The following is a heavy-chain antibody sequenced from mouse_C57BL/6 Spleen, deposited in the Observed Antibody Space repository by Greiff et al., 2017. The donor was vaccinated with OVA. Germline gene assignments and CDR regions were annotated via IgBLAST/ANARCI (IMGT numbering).Heavy chain of an antibody. CDR3: TREELRLRAMDY. Sequence: EVKVEESGEGLVKPGGSLKLSCAASGFTFSSYAMSWVRQTPEKRLEWVAYISSGGDYIYYADTVKGRFTISRDNARNTLYLQMSSLKSEDTAMYYCTREELRLRAMDYWGQGTSVTVSS. D-gene: IGHD3-2*02. J-gene: IGHJ4*01. CDR1: GFTFSSYA. V-gene: IGHV5-9-1*02. CDR2: ISSGGDYI.